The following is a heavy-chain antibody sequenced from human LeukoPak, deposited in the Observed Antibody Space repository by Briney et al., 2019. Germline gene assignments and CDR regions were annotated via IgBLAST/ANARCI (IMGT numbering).Heavy chain of an antibody. CDR1: GGSFSGHY. J-gene: IGHJ5*02. CDR2: INHSGST. Sequence: SETLSLTCAVYGGSFSGHYWTWIRQPPGKGLEWIGEINHSGSTNYNPSLKSRVTISVDTSKNQFSLKLSSVTAADTAVYYCARNYGYYYGSGSYRPDRRFDPWGQGTLVTVSS. CDR3: ARNYGYYYGSGSYRPDRRFDP. V-gene: IGHV4-34*01. D-gene: IGHD3-10*01.